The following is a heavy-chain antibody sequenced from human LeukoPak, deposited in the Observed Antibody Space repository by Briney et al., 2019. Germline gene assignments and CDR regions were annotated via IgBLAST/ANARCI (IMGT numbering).Heavy chain of an antibody. CDR2: VSGTGHSS. V-gene: IGHV3-23*01. CDR3: VAWGNSGNS. Sequence: GGSLRLSCVASGFTSSRFAISWVRQAPGKGLEWVSAVSGTGHSSNYADSVKGRFTISRDNAKNSLYLQMNGLRAEDTAVYYCVAWGNSGNSWGQGTMVIVSS. J-gene: IGHJ3*01. CDR1: GFTSSRFA. D-gene: IGHD1-26*01.